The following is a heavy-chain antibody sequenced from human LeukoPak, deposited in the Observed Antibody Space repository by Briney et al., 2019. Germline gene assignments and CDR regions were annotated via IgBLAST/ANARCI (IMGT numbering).Heavy chain of an antibody. V-gene: IGHV4-34*01. CDR1: GGSFSGYY. J-gene: IGHJ4*02. CDR3: AGDRDGIFDY. D-gene: IGHD3-10*01. CDR2: INHSGST. Sequence: SETLSLTCAVYGGSFSGYYWSWIRQPSGKGLEWIGEINHSGSTNYNPSLKSRVTISIDMSKNQFSLKLSSGTAADTAMYYCAGDRDGIFDYWGQGTLVTVSS.